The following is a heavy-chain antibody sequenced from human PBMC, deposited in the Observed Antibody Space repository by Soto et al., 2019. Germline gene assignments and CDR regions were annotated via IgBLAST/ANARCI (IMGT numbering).Heavy chain of an antibody. D-gene: IGHD6-13*01. J-gene: IGHJ5*02. CDR1: GGSIISSNW. CDR3: ASSFAAAGITTPTGFYP. CDR2: IYPSGST. V-gene: IGHV4-4*02. Sequence: QVQLQESGPGLVKPSGTLSLTCAVSGGSIISSNWWRWVRQPPGKGLEWIGEIYPSGSTNYNPSLKSRVTISVDKSKNQFSLKLSSVTAADTAVYYCASSFAAAGITTPTGFYPWGQGNLVTVSS.